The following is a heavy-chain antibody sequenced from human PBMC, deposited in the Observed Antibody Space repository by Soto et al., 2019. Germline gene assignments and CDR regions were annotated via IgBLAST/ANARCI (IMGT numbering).Heavy chain of an antibody. CDR1: GFTVSSSH. V-gene: IGHV3-53*01. CDR3: ARAHPRGRYFDWLIFPLGY. J-gene: IGHJ4*02. CDR2: IYSGGNS. D-gene: IGHD3-9*01. Sequence: PGGSLRLSCTTSGFTVSSSHMSWVRQAPGKGLDWVSVIYSGGNSYYAVSVQGRFTISRDNSKNTVYLQMNSLRGEDTAIYYCARAHPRGRYFDWLIFPLGYWGRGALVTVSS.